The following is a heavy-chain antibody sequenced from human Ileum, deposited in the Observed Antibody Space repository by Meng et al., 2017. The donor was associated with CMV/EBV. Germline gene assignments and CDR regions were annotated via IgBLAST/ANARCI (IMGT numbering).Heavy chain of an antibody. CDR2: TAYRSKWDY. D-gene: IGHD6-6*01. CDR3: ARESELLRFDH. V-gene: IGHV6-1*01. J-gene: IGHJ4*02. Sequence: QLKQSVPGLVKPSQTRSLTCDISGDSVSTNNVAWNWIRQSPLRGLEWLGRTAYRSKWDYEYSVSVKSRITISPDTSKNQFSLQLRSVTPEDTAVYYCARESELLRFDHWGQGTLVTVSS. CDR1: GDSVSTNNVA.